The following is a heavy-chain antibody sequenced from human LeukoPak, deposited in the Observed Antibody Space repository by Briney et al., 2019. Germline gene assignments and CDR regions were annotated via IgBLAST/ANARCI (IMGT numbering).Heavy chain of an antibody. D-gene: IGHD3-3*01. V-gene: IGHV4-39*07. CDR2: IYYSGST. CDR1: GGSISSSSYY. J-gene: IGHJ5*02. CDR3: ARTPSYFGVVILANWFDP. Sequence: PSETLSLTCTVSGGSISSSSYYWGWIRQPPGKGLEWIGSIYYSGSTYYNPSLKSRVTISVDTSKNQFSLKLSSVTAADTAVYYCARTPSYFGVVILANWFDPWGQGTLVTVSS.